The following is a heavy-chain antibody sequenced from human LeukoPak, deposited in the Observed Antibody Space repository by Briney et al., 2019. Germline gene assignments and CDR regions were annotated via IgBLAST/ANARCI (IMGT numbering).Heavy chain of an antibody. J-gene: IGHJ3*02. CDR3: ARAPRGYSGRSGYFYVYAFDI. CDR2: ITTNTGNP. V-gene: IGHV7-4-1*02. Sequence: ASVKVSCKASGYTFTSYTLNWVRQAPGQGLEWMGWITTNTGNPTYAQDFTGRFVFSLDTSVSTAYLQISSLKAEDSAVYYCARAPRGYSGRSGYFYVYAFDIWGQGTMVTVSS. D-gene: IGHD3-22*01. CDR1: GYTFTSYT.